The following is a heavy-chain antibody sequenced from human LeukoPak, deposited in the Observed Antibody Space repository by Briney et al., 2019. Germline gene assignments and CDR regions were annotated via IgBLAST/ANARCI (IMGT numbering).Heavy chain of an antibody. D-gene: IGHD3-3*01. J-gene: IGHJ4*02. CDR1: GGSFSGYY. CDR2: INHSGST. V-gene: IGHV4-34*01. CDR3: ARDRVAKKIFGVVIGGRYGPL. Sequence: SETLSLTCAVYGGSFSGYYWSWIRQPPGKGLEWIGEINHSGSTNYNPSLKSRVTISVDTSKNQFSLKLSSVTAADTAVYYCARDRVAKKIFGVVIGGRYGPLWGQGTLVTVSS.